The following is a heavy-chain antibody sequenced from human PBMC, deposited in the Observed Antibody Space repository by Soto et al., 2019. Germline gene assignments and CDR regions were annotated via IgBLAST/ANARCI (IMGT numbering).Heavy chain of an antibody. Sequence: QVQLVESGGGVVQPGRSLRLSCAASGFTFNTYGMHWVRQAPGKGLEWVAVISYDGSNKNYADSVKGRFTIYRDNSKNTLYLQMNCVRAEDTAVYYCAKDFVGFGDPELFDYWGQGTLVTVSS. CDR3: AKDFVGFGDPELFDY. CDR2: ISYDGSNK. CDR1: GFTFNTYG. J-gene: IGHJ4*02. V-gene: IGHV3-30*18. D-gene: IGHD3-10*01.